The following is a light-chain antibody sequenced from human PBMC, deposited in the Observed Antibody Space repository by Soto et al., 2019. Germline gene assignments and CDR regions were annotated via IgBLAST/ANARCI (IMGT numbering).Light chain of an antibody. CDR2: RNN. CDR1: SSNIGSNY. Sequence: QSALTQPPSASGTPGQRVTISCSGSSSNIGSNYVYWYQQLPGTAPKLLIYRNNQRPSGVPDRFSGSKSGTSASLAISGLRSEDEADYYCAAWDDSLSDNYVFGTGTKVTVL. J-gene: IGLJ1*01. V-gene: IGLV1-47*01. CDR3: AAWDDSLSDNYV.